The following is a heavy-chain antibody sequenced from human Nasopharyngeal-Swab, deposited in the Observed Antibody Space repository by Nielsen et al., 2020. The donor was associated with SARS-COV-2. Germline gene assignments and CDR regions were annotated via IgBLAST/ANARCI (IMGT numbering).Heavy chain of an antibody. J-gene: IGHJ3*02. V-gene: IGHV3-30*18. CDR3: AKIGGDSTELRAFDI. Sequence: GESLKISCAVSGFTFSSYGMHWVRQAPGKGLEWVAVISYDGSNKYYADSVKGRFTISRDNSKNTLYLQMNSLRAEDTAVYYCAKIGGDSTELRAFDIWGQGTMVTVSS. D-gene: IGHD3-16*01. CDR2: ISYDGSNK. CDR1: GFTFSSYG.